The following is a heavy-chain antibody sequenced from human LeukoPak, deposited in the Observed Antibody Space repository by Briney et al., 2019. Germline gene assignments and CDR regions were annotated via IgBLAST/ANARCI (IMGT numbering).Heavy chain of an antibody. CDR1: GFTFSSYW. V-gene: IGHV3-74*01. CDR3: VRGAAGDY. D-gene: IGHD2-15*01. J-gene: IGHJ4*02. Sequence: GGSLRLSCAASGFTFSSYWMHWVRQVPGKGLVWVSRINSDGSSTNYADSVKGRFTISRDNAKSTLYLQMNSLRAEDTALYYCVRGAAGDYWGQGTLVTVSS. CDR2: INSDGSST.